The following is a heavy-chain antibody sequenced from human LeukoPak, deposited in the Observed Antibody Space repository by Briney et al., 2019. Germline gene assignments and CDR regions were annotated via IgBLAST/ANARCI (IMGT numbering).Heavy chain of an antibody. CDR3: ARRRYNWNAIDY. J-gene: IGHJ4*02. CDR2: INSDGSST. V-gene: IGHV3-74*01. D-gene: IGHD1-20*01. Sequence: GGSLRLSCAASGFTFSSYWMHWVRQAPGKGLVWVSRINSDGSSTSYADSVKGRFTISRDNAKNSLYLQMNSLRAEDTAVYYCARRRYNWNAIDYWGQGTLVTVSS. CDR1: GFTFSSYW.